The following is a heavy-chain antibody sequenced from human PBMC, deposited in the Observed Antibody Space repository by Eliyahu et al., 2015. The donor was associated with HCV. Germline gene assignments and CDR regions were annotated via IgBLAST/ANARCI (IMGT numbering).Heavy chain of an antibody. Sequence: EVQLVESGGGLVQPGRSLRLSCAASGFTFDDYAMHWVRQAPGKGLEWVSGISWNSGSIGYADSVKGRFTISRDNAKNSLYLQMNSLRAEDTALYYCAKDIFGGMANLFDYWGQGTLVTVSS. CDR1: GFTFDDYA. CDR2: ISWNSGSI. D-gene: IGHD3-3*01. CDR3: AKDIFGGMANLFDY. J-gene: IGHJ4*02. V-gene: IGHV3-9*01.